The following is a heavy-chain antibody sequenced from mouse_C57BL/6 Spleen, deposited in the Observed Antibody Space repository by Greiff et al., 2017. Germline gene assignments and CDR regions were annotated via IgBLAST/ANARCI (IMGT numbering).Heavy chain of an antibody. Sequence: QVQLKQPGTELVKPGASVKLSCKASGYTFTSYWMHWVKQRPGQGLEWIGNINPSNGGTNYNEKFKSKATLTVDKSSSTAYMQLSSLTSEDSAVYYCARLGLYDSKFAYWGQGTLVTVSA. CDR2: INPSNGGT. J-gene: IGHJ3*01. D-gene: IGHD2-3*01. V-gene: IGHV1-53*01. CDR1: GYTFTSYW. CDR3: ARLGLYDSKFAY.